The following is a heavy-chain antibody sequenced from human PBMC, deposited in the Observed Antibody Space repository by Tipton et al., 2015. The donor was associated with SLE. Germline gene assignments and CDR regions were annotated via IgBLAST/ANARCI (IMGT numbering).Heavy chain of an antibody. V-gene: IGHV4-34*01. J-gene: IGHJ4*02. CDR2: INHSGST. Sequence: TLSLTCAVYGGSFSGYYWSWIRQPPGKGLEWIGQINHSGSTNYNPSLKSRVTISVDTSKNQSSLKLRSVTAAVTAVYYCATGVSPFDCWGQGTLVTVSS. CDR1: GGSFSGYY. D-gene: IGHD7-27*01. CDR3: ATGVSPFDC.